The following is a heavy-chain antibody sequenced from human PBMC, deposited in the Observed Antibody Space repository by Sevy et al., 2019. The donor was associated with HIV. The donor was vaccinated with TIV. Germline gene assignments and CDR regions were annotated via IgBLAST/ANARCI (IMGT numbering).Heavy chain of an antibody. J-gene: IGHJ4*02. CDR1: GFTFSSYG. Sequence: GGSRRLSCAASGFTFSSYGMHWVRQAPGKGLEWVAVISYDGSNKYYADSVKGRFTISRDNSKNTLYLQMNSLRAEDTAVYYCAKSASPYYYDSSGYYFDYWGQGTLVTVSS. CDR2: ISYDGSNK. V-gene: IGHV3-30*18. CDR3: AKSASPYYYDSSGYYFDY. D-gene: IGHD3-22*01.